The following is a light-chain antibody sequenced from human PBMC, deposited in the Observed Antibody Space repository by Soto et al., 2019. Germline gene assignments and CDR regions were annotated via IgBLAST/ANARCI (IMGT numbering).Light chain of an antibody. J-gene: IGKJ1*01. CDR2: AAS. CDR3: HQYDSYPWT. V-gene: IGKV1-5*01. Sequence: DIQMTQSPSTLSASVGDRVTITCRASQSIGSLLAWYQQKPGRAPKLLIYAASSLESGVPSRFSGSGSGTEFTLTISSLQPDDFSTYSCHQYDSYPWTFGQGTKVEIE. CDR1: QSIGSL.